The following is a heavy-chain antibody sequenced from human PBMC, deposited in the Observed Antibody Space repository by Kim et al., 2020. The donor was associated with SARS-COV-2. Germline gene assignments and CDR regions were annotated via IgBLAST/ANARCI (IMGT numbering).Heavy chain of an antibody. V-gene: IGHV3-23*01. CDR2: ISGSGGST. CDR3: AGPRWLQAGNYFDY. CDR1: GFTFSSYA. Sequence: GGSLRLSCAASGFTFSSYAMSWVRQAPGKGLEWVSAISGSGGSTYYADSVKGRFTISRDNSKNTLYLQMNSLRAEVTAVYYCAGPRWLQAGNYFDYWGQGTLVTVSS. J-gene: IGHJ4*02. D-gene: IGHD5-12*01.